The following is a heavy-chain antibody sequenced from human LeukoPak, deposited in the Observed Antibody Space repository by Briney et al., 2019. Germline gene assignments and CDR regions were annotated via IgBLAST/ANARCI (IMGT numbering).Heavy chain of an antibody. CDR2: ISSSGSTI. Sequence: PGGSLRLSCAASGFTFSSYEMNWVRQAPGKGLEWVSYISSSGSTIYYADSVKGQFTISRDNAENSLYLQMNSLRAEDTAVYYCAKDPPVAAADYWGQGTLVTVSS. V-gene: IGHV3-48*03. CDR3: AKDPPVAAADY. J-gene: IGHJ4*02. D-gene: IGHD6-13*01. CDR1: GFTFSSYE.